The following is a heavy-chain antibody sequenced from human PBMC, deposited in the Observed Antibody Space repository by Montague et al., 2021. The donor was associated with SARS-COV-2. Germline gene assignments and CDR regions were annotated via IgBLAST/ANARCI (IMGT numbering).Heavy chain of an antibody. CDR2: LSSSGST. CDR1: GESIDSDTYS. Sequence: SETLSLTCIVSGESIDSDTYSCRWFRQSPGKGLEWIGSLSSSGSTYYNPSLRSRVTISMDTSKDHFSLKVNSVTATDTAVYFCARPGSVSGWFYFDDWGQGTLVSVSS. CDR3: ARPGSVSGWFYFDD. V-gene: IGHV4-39*02. J-gene: IGHJ4*02. D-gene: IGHD6-19*01.